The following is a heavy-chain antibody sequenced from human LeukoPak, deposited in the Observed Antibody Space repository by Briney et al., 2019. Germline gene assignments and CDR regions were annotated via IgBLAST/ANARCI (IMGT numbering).Heavy chain of an antibody. V-gene: IGHV3-21*01. CDR1: GFTFSSYS. CDR3: ARDHIVVVTAIRYFDY. Sequence: GGSLRLSCAASGFTFSSYSMNWVRQAPGKGLEWVSSISSSSSYIYYADLVKGRFTISRDNAKNSLYLQMNSLRAEDTAVYYCARDHIVVVTAIRYFDYWGQGTLVTVSS. J-gene: IGHJ4*02. CDR2: ISSSSSYI. D-gene: IGHD2-21*02.